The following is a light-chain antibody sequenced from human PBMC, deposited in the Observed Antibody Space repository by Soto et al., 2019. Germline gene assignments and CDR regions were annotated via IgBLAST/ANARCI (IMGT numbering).Light chain of an antibody. CDR1: SSYVGGYNY. CDR2: DVS. V-gene: IGLV2-14*01. Sequence: QSALTQPASVSGSPGQSITISCTGTSSYVGGYNYVSWYQQHPGKAPKLMIYDVSNRPSGVSNRFSGSKSGNTASLPISGLQAEDEADYYCSSYTSSSSYVFGTGTKLTVL. CDR3: SSYTSSSSYV. J-gene: IGLJ1*01.